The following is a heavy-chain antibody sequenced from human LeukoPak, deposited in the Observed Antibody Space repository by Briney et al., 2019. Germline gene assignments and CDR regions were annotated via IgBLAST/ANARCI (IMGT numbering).Heavy chain of an antibody. CDR3: AREVVVPAAMSFRYYYYGMDV. J-gene: IGHJ6*04. Sequence: SQTLSLTCAVSGGSISSGGYSWSWIRQSPGKGLEWIGYIYHSGSTYYNPSHKSRVTISVDRSKNQFSLKLSSVTAADTAVYFCAREVVVPAAMSFRYYYYGMDVWGKGTTVTVSS. V-gene: IGHV4-30-2*06. D-gene: IGHD2-2*01. CDR1: GGSISSGGYS. CDR2: IYHSGST.